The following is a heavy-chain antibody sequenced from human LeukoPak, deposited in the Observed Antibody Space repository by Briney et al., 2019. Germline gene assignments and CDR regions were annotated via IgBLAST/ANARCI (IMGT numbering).Heavy chain of an antibody. CDR3: ARRVGSRSLDV. J-gene: IGHJ3*01. Sequence: SETLSLTCTVSGGSMNKYYWTWIRQPPGKGLEWIGNIYYIGGTNYNPSLKSRVSMSVDTSKNQFSLGLASLTAADTAVYYCARRVGSRSLDVWGLGTMVTVSS. CDR2: IYYIGGT. V-gene: IGHV4-59*08. CDR1: GGSMNKYY. D-gene: IGHD2-15*01.